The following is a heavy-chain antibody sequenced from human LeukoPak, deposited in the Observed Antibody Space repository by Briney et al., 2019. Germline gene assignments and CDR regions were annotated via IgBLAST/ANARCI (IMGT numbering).Heavy chain of an antibody. CDR1: GYSISSGYY. CDR3: ASGWYY. D-gene: IGHD6-19*01. V-gene: IGHV4-38-2*02. CDR2: IYYSGST. Sequence: SETLSLTCTVSGYSISSGYYWGWIRQPPGKGLEWIGSIYYSGSTYYNPSLKSRVTISVGTSKNQFSLKLSSVTAADTAVYYCASGWYYWGQGTLVTVSS. J-gene: IGHJ4*02.